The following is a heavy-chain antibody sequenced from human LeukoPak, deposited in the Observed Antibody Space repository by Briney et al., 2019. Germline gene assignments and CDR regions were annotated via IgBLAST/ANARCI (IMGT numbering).Heavy chain of an antibody. V-gene: IGHV3-21*01. CDR3: ARDRSQEFDP. J-gene: IGHJ5*02. Sequence: GGSLRLSCAASGFTFTTYWLGWVRQPPGKGLEWVSSISGSSNYIYYADSVKGRFTISRDNAKNSLFLQMNSLRADDTAVYYCARDRSQEFDPWGQGTLVTVSS. CDR1: GFTFTTYW. CDR2: ISGSSNYI. D-gene: IGHD3-10*01.